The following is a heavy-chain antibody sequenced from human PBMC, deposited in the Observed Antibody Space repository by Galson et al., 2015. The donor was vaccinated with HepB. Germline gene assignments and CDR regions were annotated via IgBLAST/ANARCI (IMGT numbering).Heavy chain of an antibody. D-gene: IGHD3-10*01. V-gene: IGHV1-69*01. CDR2: IIPIFATT. Sequence: SCKASGGTLSIYGISWVQQAPGQGLEWMGGIIPIFATTKYAQKFQGRVTITADESTSTAYMELSSLRADDTAVYYCARDTTMARGAANGMDVWGQGTTVTVTS. CDR1: GGTLSIYG. J-gene: IGHJ6*02. CDR3: ARDTTMARGAANGMDV.